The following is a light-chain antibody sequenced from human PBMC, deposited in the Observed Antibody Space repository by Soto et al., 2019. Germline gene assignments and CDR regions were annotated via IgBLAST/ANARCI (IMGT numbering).Light chain of an antibody. CDR2: AAS. Sequence: DSQVTQSPSSLPAGIGGRVPRTWRACQSIGSYLNWYRQKPGKAPELLIYAASNXXREVPSRFRGRGYGTDFTXTIXSLXPXDFASYYCQQSYNALSWTFGQGTKVDIK. J-gene: IGKJ1*01. V-gene: IGKV1-39*01. CDR1: QSIGSY. CDR3: QQSYNALSWT.